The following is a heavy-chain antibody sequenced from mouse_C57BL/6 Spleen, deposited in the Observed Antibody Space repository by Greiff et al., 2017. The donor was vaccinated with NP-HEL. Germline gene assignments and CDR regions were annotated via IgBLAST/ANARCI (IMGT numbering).Heavy chain of an antibody. J-gene: IGHJ4*01. Sequence: DVQLQESGGGLVKPGGSLKLSCAASGFTFSSYAMSWVRQTPEKRLEWVATISDGGSYTYYPDNVKGRFTISRDNAKNNLYLQMSHLKSEDTAMYYCARGGDDYGAMDYWGQGTSVTVSS. V-gene: IGHV5-4*01. CDR2: ISDGGSYT. D-gene: IGHD2-4*01. CDR1: GFTFSSYA. CDR3: ARGGDDYGAMDY.